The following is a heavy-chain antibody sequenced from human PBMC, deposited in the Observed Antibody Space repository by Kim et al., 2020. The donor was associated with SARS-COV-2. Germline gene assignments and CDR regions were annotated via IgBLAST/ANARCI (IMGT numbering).Heavy chain of an antibody. J-gene: IGHJ4*02. CDR3: AGALGGYYFDY. Sequence: NYNPSLKSRVTIALDTSKNQFSLILNAVSAADTAVYYCAGALGGYYFDYWGQGTLVTVSS. D-gene: IGHD6-13*01. V-gene: IGHV4-4*07.